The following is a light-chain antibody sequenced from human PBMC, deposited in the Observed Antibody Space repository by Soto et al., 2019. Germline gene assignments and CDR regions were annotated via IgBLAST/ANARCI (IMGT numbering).Light chain of an antibody. CDR3: QKYYSRPDT. CDR1: QHVLYTSNDKNY. V-gene: IGKV4-1*01. J-gene: IGKJ2*01. Sequence: DIVMTQSPDSLAVSLGERATINCKSSQHVLYTSNDKNYLAWYQQKPGQPPQLLIYWASPRESGVPDRFSGSVSRTAVPPAISSLHAVDVAVYYCQKYYSRPDTFGQGTKVEI. CDR2: WAS.